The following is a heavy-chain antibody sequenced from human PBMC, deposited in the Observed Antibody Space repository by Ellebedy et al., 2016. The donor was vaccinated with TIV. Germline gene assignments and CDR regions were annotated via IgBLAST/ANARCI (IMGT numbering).Heavy chain of an antibody. CDR2: MNPNNGGT. J-gene: IGHJ4*02. CDR1: GYTFTAYY. Sequence: ASVKVSCXASGYTFTAYYIHWVRQAPGQGLEWLGWMNPNNGGTNFAQKFQDRVTMTRDTSITTAYLELSSLRSDDTAVYYCGRAYPLSYSSSADSDYWGQGTLVTVSS. CDR3: GRAYPLSYSSSADSDY. D-gene: IGHD6-13*01. V-gene: IGHV1-2*02.